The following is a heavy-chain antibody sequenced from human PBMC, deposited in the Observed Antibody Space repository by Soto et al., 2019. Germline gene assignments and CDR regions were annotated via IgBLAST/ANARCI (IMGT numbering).Heavy chain of an antibody. CDR2: IYYTGNT. J-gene: IGHJ4*02. CDR1: GGSISSGGTGSY. V-gene: IGHV4-31*03. CDR3: ASGHDAYKVRY. Sequence: QVQLQESGPGLVKPSQTLSLTCTVSGGSISSGGTGSYWTWIRQLPGKGLEWIGYIYYTGNTYYNPYLKSRPTISIDTSENQFSLKLTPVTAADTAVYFCASGHDAYKVRYWGQGTLVTVSS. D-gene: IGHD1-1*01.